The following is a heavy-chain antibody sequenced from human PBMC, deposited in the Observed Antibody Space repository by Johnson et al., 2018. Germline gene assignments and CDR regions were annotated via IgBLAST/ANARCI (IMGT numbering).Heavy chain of an antibody. Sequence: QVQLQQWGAGLLKPSETLSLTCAVYGGSFSGYYWSWIRQPPGKGLEWLGEINHSGSTNYNPSLKSRVTISVDTSKNQFSLKLSSVTAADTAVYYCAGARGGYYESSGYYYRHWGQGTLVTVSS. D-gene: IGHD3-22*01. CDR1: GGSFSGYY. CDR2: INHSGST. J-gene: IGHJ1*01. CDR3: AGARGGYYESSGYYYRH. V-gene: IGHV4-34*01.